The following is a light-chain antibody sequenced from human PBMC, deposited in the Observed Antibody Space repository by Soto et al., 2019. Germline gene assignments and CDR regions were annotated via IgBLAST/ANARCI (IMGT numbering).Light chain of an antibody. CDR1: QSINSW. Sequence: DIQMTQSASTLSGSVGDRVTIACRASQSINSWLAWYQQKPGQAPNLLIYKASTLKSGVPSRFSGSGSGTEFTLTISSLQPDDFATYYCQHYNSYSEAFGQGTKV. V-gene: IGKV1-5*03. CDR3: QHYNSYSEA. J-gene: IGKJ1*01. CDR2: KAS.